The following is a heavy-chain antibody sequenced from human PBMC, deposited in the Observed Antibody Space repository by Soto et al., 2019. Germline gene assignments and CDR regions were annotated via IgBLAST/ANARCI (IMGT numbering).Heavy chain of an antibody. CDR2: ISWNSGSI. J-gene: IGHJ6*02. Sequence: EVQLVESGGGLVQPGRSLRLSCAASGFTFDDYAMHWVRQAPGKGLEWVSGISWNSGSIGYADSVKGRFTISRDNAKNSLYLQMNSLRAEDTALYYCAKDLAVKWLSGMDVWGQGTTVTVSS. CDR1: GFTFDDYA. V-gene: IGHV3-9*01. CDR3: AKDLAVKWLSGMDV. D-gene: IGHD3-22*01.